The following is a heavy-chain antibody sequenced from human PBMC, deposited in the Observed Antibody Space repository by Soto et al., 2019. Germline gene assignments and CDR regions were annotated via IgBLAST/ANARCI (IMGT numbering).Heavy chain of an antibody. J-gene: IGHJ6*02. V-gene: IGHV1-2*02. CDR1: GYTFTGYY. CDR2: INPNSGGT. Sequence: ASLKVSCKASGYTFTGYYMHWVRQAPGQGLEWMGWINPNSGGTNYAQKFQGRVTMTRDTSISTAYMELSRLRSDDTAVYYCARDFSVTAISYYYYYGMDVWGQGTTVTVSS. D-gene: IGHD2-21*02. CDR3: ARDFSVTAISYYYYYGMDV.